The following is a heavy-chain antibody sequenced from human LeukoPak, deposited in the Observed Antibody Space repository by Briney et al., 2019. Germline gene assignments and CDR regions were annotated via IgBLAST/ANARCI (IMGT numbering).Heavy chain of an antibody. D-gene: IGHD3-10*01. CDR1: GFTFDDYA. Sequence: GRSLRLSCAASGFTFDDYAMHWVRQAPGKGLEWVSGISWNSGSIGYADSVKGRFTISRGNAKNSLYLQMNSLRAEDTALYYCAKAGLLWFGESSPDYFDYWGQGTLVTVSS. J-gene: IGHJ4*02. CDR2: ISWNSGSI. CDR3: AKAGLLWFGESSPDYFDY. V-gene: IGHV3-9*01.